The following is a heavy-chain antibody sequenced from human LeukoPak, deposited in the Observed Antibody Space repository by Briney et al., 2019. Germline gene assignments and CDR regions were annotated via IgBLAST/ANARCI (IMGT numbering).Heavy chain of an antibody. CDR3: AKDNHSGFDY. CDR2: ISYDGSNK. D-gene: IGHD1-14*01. CDR1: RFTFSSYW. J-gene: IGHJ4*02. V-gene: IGHV3-30*18. Sequence: PGGSLRLSCAASRFTFSSYWTSWVRQAPGKGLEWVAVISYDGSNKYYADSVKGRFTISRDNSKNTLYLQMNSLRAEDTAVYYCAKDNHSGFDYWGQGTLVTVSS.